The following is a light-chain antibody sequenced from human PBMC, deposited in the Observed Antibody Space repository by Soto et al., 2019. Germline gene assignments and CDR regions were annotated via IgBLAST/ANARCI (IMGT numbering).Light chain of an antibody. CDR2: EVN. V-gene: IGLV2-14*01. Sequence: QSVLTQPASVSGSPGQSITISCTGTSSDVGTYNYVSWYQQHPVKAPKLMIYEVNNRPSGVSNRFSASKSGNTASLTISGLQAEDEADYYCASYTSISTFVFGTGTKVTVL. CDR3: ASYTSISTFV. J-gene: IGLJ1*01. CDR1: SSDVGTYNY.